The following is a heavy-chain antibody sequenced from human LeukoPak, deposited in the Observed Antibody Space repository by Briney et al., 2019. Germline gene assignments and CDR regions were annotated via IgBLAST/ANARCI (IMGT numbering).Heavy chain of an antibody. V-gene: IGHV3-9*01. CDR2: ISWNSGSI. D-gene: IGHD6-13*01. CDR1: GFTFDDYA. J-gene: IGHJ4*02. CDR3: AKGGYSSSWFFDY. Sequence: QPGRSLRLSCAASGFTFDDYAMHWVRQAPGKGLEWVAGISWNSGSIGYADSVKGRFTISRDNAKNSLYLQMNSLRAEDTALYYCAKGGYSSSWFFDYWGQGTLVTVSS.